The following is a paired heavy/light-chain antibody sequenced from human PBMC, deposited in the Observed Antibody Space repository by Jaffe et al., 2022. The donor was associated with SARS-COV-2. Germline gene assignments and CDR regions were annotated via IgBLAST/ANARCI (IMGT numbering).Light chain of an antibody. CDR2: EDN. V-gene: IGLV6-57*02. CDR1: SGSIASNY. CDR3: QSYDSSNWV. J-gene: IGLJ3*02. Sequence: NFMLTQPHSVSESPGKTVTISCTGSSGSIASNYVQWYQQRPGSAPTTVIYEDNQRPSGVPDRFSGSIDSSSNSASLTISGLKTEDEADYYCQSYDSSNWVFGGGTKLTVL.
Heavy chain of an antibody. CDR3: ARDTSQLYSYGTLGVDY. CDR2: ISSSSSYI. CDR1: GFTFSSYS. V-gene: IGHV3-21*01. D-gene: IGHD5-18*01. Sequence: EVQLVESGGGLVKPGGSLRLSCAASGFTFSSYSMNWVRQAPGKGLEWVSSISSSSSYIYYADSVKGRFTISRDNAKNSLYLQMNSLRAEDTAVYYCARDTSQLYSYGTLGVDYWGQGTLVTVSS. J-gene: IGHJ4*02.